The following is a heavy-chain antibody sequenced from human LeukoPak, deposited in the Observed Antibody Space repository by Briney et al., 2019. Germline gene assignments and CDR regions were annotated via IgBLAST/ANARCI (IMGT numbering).Heavy chain of an antibody. Sequence: ASVKVSCKASGYTFTSYDISWVRQATGQGLEWMGWMNPNSDDTGYALKFQGRITMTRNTSISTAYMELSSLRSEDTDVYYCARQKKKTIVVVVATNENYMDVWGRGTTVTVSS. J-gene: IGHJ6*03. V-gene: IGHV1-8*01. D-gene: IGHD2-15*01. CDR3: ARQKKKTIVVVVATNENYMDV. CDR1: GYTFTSYD. CDR2: MNPNSDDT.